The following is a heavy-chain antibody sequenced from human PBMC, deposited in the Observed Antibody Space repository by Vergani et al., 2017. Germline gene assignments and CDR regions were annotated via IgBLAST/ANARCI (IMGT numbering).Heavy chain of an antibody. CDR2: IAQSGAT. Sequence: QVQLQESGPGLVKTTETLSLTCAVSGYFISSGYYWAWIRQSPGQGLEWIGSIAQSGATYYKPSLKTRVTISVDTSKNQFSLKLTSVTAADTAVYYCARDGGEYDKDALDVWGQGTKVTVTS. V-gene: IGHV4-38-2*02. D-gene: IGHD2-21*01. CDR1: GYFISSGYY. CDR3: ARDGGEYDKDALDV. J-gene: IGHJ3*01.